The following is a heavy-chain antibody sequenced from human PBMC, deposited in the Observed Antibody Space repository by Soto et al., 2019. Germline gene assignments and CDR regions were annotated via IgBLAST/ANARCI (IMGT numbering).Heavy chain of an antibody. D-gene: IGHD6-19*01. J-gene: IGHJ4*02. V-gene: IGHV3-9*01. CDR1: GFTLDDYA. Sequence: SLRLSCAASGFTLDDYAMHWVRQAPGKGLEWVSGINWKSGNIGYADSVKGRFTISRDNAKSSLYLHMNSLRPEDTALYYCAKDLSVGIVLPGTLDFWGQGTLVTVSS. CDR2: INWKSGNI. CDR3: AKDLSVGIVLPGTLDF.